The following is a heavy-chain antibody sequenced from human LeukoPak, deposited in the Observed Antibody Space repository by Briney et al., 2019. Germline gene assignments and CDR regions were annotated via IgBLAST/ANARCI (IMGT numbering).Heavy chain of an antibody. Sequence: SETLSLTCSVSSCSIIGHYWSWIRQPPGKELEWIGYVFYTGTTYYNPYLNSRVSISVDTSQNQFSLKVRSVTAADTAVYYCARDVEGVTIAHYFDYWGQGLLVTVSS. V-gene: IGHV4-59*11. CDR2: VFYTGTT. CDR1: SCSIIGHY. CDR3: ARDVEGVTIAHYFDY. J-gene: IGHJ4*02. D-gene: IGHD3-3*01.